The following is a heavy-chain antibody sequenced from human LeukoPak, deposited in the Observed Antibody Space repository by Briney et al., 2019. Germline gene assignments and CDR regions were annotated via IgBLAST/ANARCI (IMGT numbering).Heavy chain of an antibody. D-gene: IGHD2-15*01. CDR1: GFTFRNHA. J-gene: IGHJ3*02. V-gene: IGHV3-21*01. CDR2: ISGSSSDI. Sequence: GGSLRLSCAASGFTFRNHAMNWVRQAPGKGLEWVSSISGSSSDIYYADSVKGRFTISRDNAKNSLYLQMNSLRAEDTAVYYCARVDARMNAFDIWGQGTMVTVSS. CDR3: ARVDARMNAFDI.